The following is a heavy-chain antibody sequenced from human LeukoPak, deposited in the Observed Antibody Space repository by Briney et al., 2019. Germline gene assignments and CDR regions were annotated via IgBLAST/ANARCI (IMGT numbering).Heavy chain of an antibody. J-gene: IGHJ4*02. CDR3: ARTEKFYDSSGYYDY. Sequence: GGSLRLSCAASGFTVSSNYMSWVRQAPGKGLEWVSVIYSGGSTYYADPVKGRFTISRDNSKNTLYLQMNSLRAEDTAVYYCARTEKFYDSSGYYDYWGQGTLVTVSS. D-gene: IGHD3-22*01. V-gene: IGHV3-53*01. CDR1: GFTVSSNY. CDR2: IYSGGST.